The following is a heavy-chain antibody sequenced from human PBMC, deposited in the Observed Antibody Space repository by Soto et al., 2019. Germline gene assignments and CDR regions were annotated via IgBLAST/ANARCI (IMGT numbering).Heavy chain of an antibody. CDR2: ISDYSGHT. J-gene: IGHJ5*02. CDR1: GYTFTSYG. CDR3: TRSRVVVGEYNWFDP. D-gene: IGHD1-26*01. V-gene: IGHV1-18*04. Sequence: QVLLVQSGPEVKKPGASVKVSCKASGYTFTSYGISWVRQAPGQGLEWVGWISDYSGHTNYAQNLQGRGTMTTDTSTRTAYMELRSLRSDDTAMYYCTRSRVVVGEYNWFDPWGQGTLVTVSS.